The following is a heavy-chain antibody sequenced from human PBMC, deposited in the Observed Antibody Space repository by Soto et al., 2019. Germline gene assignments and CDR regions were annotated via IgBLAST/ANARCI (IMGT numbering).Heavy chain of an antibody. V-gene: IGHV1-3*01. CDR1: GYTFTSYA. D-gene: IGHD1-20*01. CDR3: ARDPDNNRNPYYFDY. CDR2: INAGNGNT. J-gene: IGHJ4*02. Sequence: QVQLVQSGAEVKKPGASVKVSCKASGYTFTSYAMHWVRQAPGQRLEWMGWINAGNGNTKYSQKFQGRVTITRDTSASTAYMELSSLRSEDTAVYYCARDPDNNRNPYYFDYWGQGNLVTVSS.